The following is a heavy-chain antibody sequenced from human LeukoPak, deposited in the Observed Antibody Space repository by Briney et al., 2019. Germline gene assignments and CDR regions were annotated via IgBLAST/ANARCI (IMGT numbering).Heavy chain of an antibody. D-gene: IGHD3-22*01. CDR1: GGSISSYY. J-gene: IGHJ4*02. CDR2: IYYSGST. V-gene: IGHV4-59*08. Sequence: SETLSLTCTVSGGSISSYYWSWIRQPPGKGLEWIGYIYYSGSTNYNPSLKSRVTISVDTSKNQFSLKLSSVTAADTAVYYCARGKEYYYDSSGFEQTYKTGLRYYFDYWGQGTLVTVSS. CDR3: ARGKEYYYDSSGFEQTYKTGLRYYFDY.